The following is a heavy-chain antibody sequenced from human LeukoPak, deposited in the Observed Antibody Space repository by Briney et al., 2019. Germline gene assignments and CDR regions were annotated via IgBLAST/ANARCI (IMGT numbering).Heavy chain of an antibody. J-gene: IGHJ4*02. D-gene: IGHD3-22*01. CDR2: INPNSGGT. CDR3: ASGRGYYYDSSGSKSPYDY. V-gene: IGHV1-2*02. Sequence: ASVKVSCKASGYTFTGYYMHWVRQAPGQGLEWMGWINPNSGGTNYAQKFQGRATMTRDTSISTAYMELSRLRSDDTAVYYCASGRGYYYDSSGSKSPYDYWGQGTLVTVSS. CDR1: GYTFTGYY.